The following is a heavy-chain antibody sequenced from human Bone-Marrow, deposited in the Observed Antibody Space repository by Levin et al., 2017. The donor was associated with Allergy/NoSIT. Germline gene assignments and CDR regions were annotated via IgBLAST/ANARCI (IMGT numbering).Heavy chain of an antibody. CDR2: INPNSGGT. CDR1: GYTFTGYY. CDR3: ARDLSIFGVVSSALADY. Sequence: ASVKVSCKASGYTFTGYYMHWVRQAPGQGLEWMGWINPNSGGTNYAQKFQGRVTMTRDTSISTAYMELSRLRSDDTAVYYCARDLSIFGVVSSALADYWGQGTLVTVSS. D-gene: IGHD3-3*01. J-gene: IGHJ4*02. V-gene: IGHV1-2*02.